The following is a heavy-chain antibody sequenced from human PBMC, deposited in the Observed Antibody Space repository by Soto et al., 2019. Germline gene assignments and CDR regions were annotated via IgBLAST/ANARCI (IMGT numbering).Heavy chain of an antibody. Sequence: ASVKVSCKVSGYTLTELSMHWVGQAPGKGLEWMGGFDPEDGETIYAQKFQGRVTMTEDTSTDPAYMELSSLRSEDTAVYYCATDFFHSSGSPVDYWGQGTLVTVS. V-gene: IGHV1-24*01. CDR2: FDPEDGET. D-gene: IGHD3-22*01. CDR3: ATDFFHSSGSPVDY. CDR1: GYTLTELS. J-gene: IGHJ4*02.